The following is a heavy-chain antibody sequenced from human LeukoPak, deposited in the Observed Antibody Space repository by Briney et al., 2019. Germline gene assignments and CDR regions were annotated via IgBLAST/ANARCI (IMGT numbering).Heavy chain of an antibody. CDR3: ARGLGSGRDY. Sequence: PSETLSLTCADYGGSFSGYYWSWIRQPPGKGLEWIGEINHSGSTNYNPSLKSRVTISVDTSKNQFSLKLSSVTAADTAVYYCARGLGSGRDYWGQGTLVTVSS. CDR1: GGSFSGYY. D-gene: IGHD3-10*01. J-gene: IGHJ4*02. CDR2: INHSGST. V-gene: IGHV4-34*01.